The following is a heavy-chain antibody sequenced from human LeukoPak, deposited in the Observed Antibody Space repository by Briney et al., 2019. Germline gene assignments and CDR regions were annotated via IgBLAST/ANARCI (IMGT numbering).Heavy chain of an antibody. CDR3: ARAPAPATAIKGYHDY. Sequence: PSETLSLTCTVSGGSISSYYWSWIRQPAGKGLEWIGRIYTSGSTNYNPSLKSRATMSVDTSKNQFSLKLSSVTAADTAVYYCARAPAPATAIKGYHDYWGQGTLVTVSS. CDR1: GGSISSYY. V-gene: IGHV4-4*07. D-gene: IGHD2-2*02. J-gene: IGHJ4*02. CDR2: IYTSGST.